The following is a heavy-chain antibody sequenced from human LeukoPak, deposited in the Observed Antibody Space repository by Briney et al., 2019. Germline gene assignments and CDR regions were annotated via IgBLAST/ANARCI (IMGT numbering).Heavy chain of an antibody. Sequence: PSETLSLTCTVSGGSISSGSYYWSWIRQPAGKGLEWIGRIYTSGSTNYNPSLKSRVTISVDTSKNQFSLKLSSVTAADTAVYYCARARPYSSSWSRMYYFDYWGQGTLVTVSS. CDR2: IYTSGST. D-gene: IGHD6-13*01. V-gene: IGHV4-61*02. CDR3: ARARPYSSSWSRMYYFDY. J-gene: IGHJ4*02. CDR1: GGSISSGSYY.